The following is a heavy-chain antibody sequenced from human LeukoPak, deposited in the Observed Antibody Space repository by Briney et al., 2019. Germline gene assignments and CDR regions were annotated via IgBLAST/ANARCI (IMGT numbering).Heavy chain of an antibody. CDR3: AKDLTMVRGVIIPDPFDY. CDR1: GFTFSSYG. D-gene: IGHD3-10*01. Sequence: GSLRLSCAASGFTFSSYGMHWVRQAPGKGLGWVAFILYDGSNKYYADSVKGRFTISRDNSKNTLYLQMNSLRAEDTAVYYCAKDLTMVRGVIIPDPFDYWGQGTLVTVSS. CDR2: ILYDGSNK. J-gene: IGHJ4*02. V-gene: IGHV3-30*02.